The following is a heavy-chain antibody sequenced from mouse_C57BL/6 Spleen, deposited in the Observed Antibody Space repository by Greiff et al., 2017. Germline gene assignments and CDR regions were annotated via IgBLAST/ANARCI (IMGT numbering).Heavy chain of an antibody. J-gene: IGHJ2*01. Sequence: QVQLQQSGPELVKPGASVKISCKASGYAFSSSWMNWVKQRPGKGLEWIGRIYPGDGDTNYNGKFKGKATLTADKSSSTADMQRSSLESEDSAVYFCARSKGIEGPCFADGGKGTTVTVSS. CDR3: ARSKGIEGPCFAD. CDR2: IYPGDGDT. CDR1: GYAFSSSW. V-gene: IGHV1-82*01.